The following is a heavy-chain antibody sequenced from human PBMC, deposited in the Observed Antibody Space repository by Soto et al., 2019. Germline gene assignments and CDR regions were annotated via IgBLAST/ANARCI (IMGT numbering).Heavy chain of an antibody. CDR1: GFTFSNYW. CDR3: ARGGFYYGTGRMDV. V-gene: IGHV3-74*01. J-gene: IGHJ6*03. D-gene: IGHD3-10*01. CDR2: TKSDGSGT. Sequence: EVQLVESGGGLLQPGGSLTLSCTASGFTFSNYWMHWVRQAPGKGLVWVSRTKSDGSGTSYTDSVKGRFTISRDNAYNTLYFQMSELRVENTAVYYYARGGFYYGTGRMDVWGKVTTGSVSS.